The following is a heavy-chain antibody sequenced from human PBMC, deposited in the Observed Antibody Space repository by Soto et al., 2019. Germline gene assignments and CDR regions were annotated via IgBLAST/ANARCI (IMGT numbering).Heavy chain of an antibody. CDR1: GFTFSSYA. CDR2: ISGGGNDR. V-gene: IGHV3-23*01. D-gene: IGHD6-13*01. J-gene: IGHJ4*02. CDR3: ARSLFIASTDTEPFDS. Sequence: GGSLRLSCAASGFTFSSYAMSWVRQAPGKGLEWVSAISGGGNDRFYADSVRGRFTISRDNSRNTLYLHMNSLRAEDTAVHYCARSLFIASTDTEPFDSWGQGTLVTVSS.